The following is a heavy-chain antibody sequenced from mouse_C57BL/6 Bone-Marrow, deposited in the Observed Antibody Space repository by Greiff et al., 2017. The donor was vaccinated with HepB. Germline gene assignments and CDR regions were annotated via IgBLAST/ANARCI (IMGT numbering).Heavy chain of an antibody. J-gene: IGHJ2*01. CDR1: GFTFSSYA. CDR2: ISDGGSYT. D-gene: IGHD1-1*01. Sequence: DVMLVESGGGLVKPGGSLKLSCAASGFTFSSYAMSWVRQTPEKRLEWVATISDGGSYTYYPDNVKGRFTISRDNAKNNLYLQMSHLKSEDTAMYYCASGGHYYGSSSYYFDYWGQGTTLTVSS. V-gene: IGHV5-4*03. CDR3: ASGGHYYGSSSYYFDY.